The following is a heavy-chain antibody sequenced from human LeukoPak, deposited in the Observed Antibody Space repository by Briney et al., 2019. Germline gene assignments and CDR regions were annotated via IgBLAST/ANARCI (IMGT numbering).Heavy chain of an antibody. Sequence: ASVKVSCKASGYTFTSYGISWVRQAPGQGLEWMGWISAYNGNTNYAQKLQGRVTMTTDTSTSTAYMELRSLRSDDTAVYYCARDQGLRFFEWLGPDYWGQGTLVTVSS. CDR2: ISAYNGNT. J-gene: IGHJ4*02. V-gene: IGHV1-18*01. D-gene: IGHD3-3*01. CDR1: GYTFTSYG. CDR3: ARDQGLRFFEWLGPDY.